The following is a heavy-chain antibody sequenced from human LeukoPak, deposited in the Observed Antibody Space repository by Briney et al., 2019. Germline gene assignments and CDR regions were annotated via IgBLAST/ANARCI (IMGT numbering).Heavy chain of an antibody. Sequence: ASVTVSCKASGGTFSSYAISWVRQAPGQGLEWMGGIIPLLGTANYAQKFQGRVTITADDSTSTAYMELSSLRSEDTAVYYCARSSYHLRYSSGWYYWGQGTLVTVSS. CDR2: IIPLLGTA. D-gene: IGHD6-19*01. CDR3: ARSSYHLRYSSGWYY. CDR1: GGTFSSYA. J-gene: IGHJ4*02. V-gene: IGHV1-69*13.